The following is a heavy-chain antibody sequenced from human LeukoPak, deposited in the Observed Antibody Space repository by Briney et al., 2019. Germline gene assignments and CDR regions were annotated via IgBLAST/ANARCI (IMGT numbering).Heavy chain of an antibody. J-gene: IGHJ6*03. CDR3: ARGATYYYYMDV. CDR1: GFSFSSSS. V-gene: IGHV3-21*01. CDR2: ISTSSTYI. Sequence: GGSLRLSCAASGFSFSSSSMNWVRQAPGKGLEWVSSISTSSTYIYYADSVKGRFTISRDNAKKSLYLQMNSLRGEDTAVYYCARGATYYYYMDVWGKGTTVTVSS. D-gene: IGHD2-15*01.